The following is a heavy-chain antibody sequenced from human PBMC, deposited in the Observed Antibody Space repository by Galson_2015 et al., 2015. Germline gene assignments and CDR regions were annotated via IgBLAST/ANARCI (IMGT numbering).Heavy chain of an antibody. CDR1: GFTVSSDY. CDR3: TRGLAGPGYC. CDR2: IKSKADGGTT. Sequence: SLRLSCAASGFTVSSDYMSWVRQAPGKGLEWVGRIKSKADGGTTDYAAPVKGRFTISRDDSKNTLYLQLNCPKTEDTAVYYCTRGLAGPGYCWGQGTLVTVSS. J-gene: IGHJ4*02. V-gene: IGHV3-15*01. D-gene: IGHD6-19*01.